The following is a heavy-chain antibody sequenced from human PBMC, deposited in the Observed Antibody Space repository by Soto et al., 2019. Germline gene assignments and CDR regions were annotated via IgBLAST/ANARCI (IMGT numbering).Heavy chain of an antibody. CDR1: GYTFTTYA. CDR3: GRSVVGATGEILYNAMDV. D-gene: IGHD1-26*01. CDR2: INPASGHT. V-gene: IGHV1-3*01. J-gene: IGHJ6*02. Sequence: QVQLVQSGAEVKKPGASVKVSCKASGYTFTTYALHWVRQAPGQRPEWMGWINPASGHTKYSKKFQDRVTITPDTTARTGYMELSSLRSEDTAVYYCGRSVVGATGEILYNAMDVWGQGTTVTVSS.